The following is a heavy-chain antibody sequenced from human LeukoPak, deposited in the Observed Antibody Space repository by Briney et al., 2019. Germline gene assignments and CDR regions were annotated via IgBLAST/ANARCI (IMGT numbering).Heavy chain of an antibody. D-gene: IGHD3-10*01. Sequence: GGSLRLSCAASGFTFRNYAMSWVRQAPGKGLEWVSAISAGGDRTYYADSVRGRFTISRDDSKNTVYLQMNSLRAEDTAVYYCAKETAGGLITVDQWGQGTLVTVSS. V-gene: IGHV3-23*01. CDR3: AKETAGGLITVDQ. CDR2: ISAGGDRT. CDR1: GFTFRNYA. J-gene: IGHJ4*02.